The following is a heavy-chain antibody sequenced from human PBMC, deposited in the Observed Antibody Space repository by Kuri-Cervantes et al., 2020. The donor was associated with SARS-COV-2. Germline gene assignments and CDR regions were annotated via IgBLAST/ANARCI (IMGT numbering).Heavy chain of an antibody. J-gene: IGHJ5*02. CDR3: ARVLRYYDSSGYLGSFDP. CDR1: GGSISSYY. Sequence: SESLSLTCTVSGGSISSYYWSWIRQPAGKGLEWIGRIYTSGSTNYNPSLKSRVTMSVDTSKNQFSLKLSSVTAADTAVYSCARVLRYYDSSGYLGSFDPWGQGTLVTVSS. CDR2: IYTSGST. V-gene: IGHV4-4*07. D-gene: IGHD3-22*01.